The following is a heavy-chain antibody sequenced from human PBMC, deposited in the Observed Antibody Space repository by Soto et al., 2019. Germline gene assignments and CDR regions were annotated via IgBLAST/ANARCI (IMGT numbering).Heavy chain of an antibody. CDR2: IGGSAGGT. Sequence: EVQLVESGGGLVQPGGSLRLSCAASRFTFSSYTMSWVRQAPGKGLEWISTIGGSAGGTYYADSVKGRFTISRDNSKSALYLQMDSRRAEDTDVYYCAKVGGATIRNGMDVWGQGTTVTVS. D-gene: IGHD3-16*01. CDR1: RFTFSSYT. CDR3: AKVGGATIRNGMDV. J-gene: IGHJ6*02. V-gene: IGHV3-23*04.